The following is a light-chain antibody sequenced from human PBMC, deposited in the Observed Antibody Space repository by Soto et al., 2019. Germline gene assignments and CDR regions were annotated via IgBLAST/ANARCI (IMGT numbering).Light chain of an antibody. J-gene: IGKJ4*01. CDR1: QGISSY. Sequence: DIQLTQSPSFLSASVGDRVTITCRASQGISSYLAWYQQKPGKAPKLLNYVASTLQSGVPSRFSGSGSGTEFTLTISSLQPEDFATYYCQQHNSYPLTFGGGTKVEIK. V-gene: IGKV1-9*01. CDR2: VAS. CDR3: QQHNSYPLT.